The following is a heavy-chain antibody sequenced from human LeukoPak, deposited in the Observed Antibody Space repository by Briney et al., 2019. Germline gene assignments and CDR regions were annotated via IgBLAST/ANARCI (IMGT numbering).Heavy chain of an antibody. Sequence: SETLSLTCTVSGGSISSGGYYWSWIRQPPGKGLEWIGYIYHSGSTYYNPSLKSRVTISVDRSKNQFSLKLSSVTAADTAVYYCASVGHDFWGGYSFDYWGQGTLVTVSS. CDR3: ASVGHDFWGGYSFDY. CDR2: IYHSGST. D-gene: IGHD3-3*01. J-gene: IGHJ4*02. CDR1: GGSISSGGYY. V-gene: IGHV4-30-2*01.